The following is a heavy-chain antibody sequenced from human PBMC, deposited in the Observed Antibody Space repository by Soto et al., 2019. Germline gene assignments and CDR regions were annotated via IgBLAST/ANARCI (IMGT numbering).Heavy chain of an antibody. V-gene: IGHV3-23*01. J-gene: IGHJ6*03. Sequence: GVSLRLSCAASGFTFSSYAMSWVRQAPGKGLEWVSAISGSGGSTYYADSVKGRFTISRDNSKNTLYLQMNSLRAEDTAVYYCAKDRDGHRYYYYYYMAVWGKGTTVTVSS. CDR3: AKDRDGHRYYYYYYMAV. CDR1: GFTFSSYA. CDR2: ISGSGGST.